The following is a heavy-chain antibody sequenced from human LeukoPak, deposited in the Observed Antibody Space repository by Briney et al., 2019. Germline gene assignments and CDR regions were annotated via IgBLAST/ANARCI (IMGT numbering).Heavy chain of an antibody. V-gene: IGHV4-4*07. CDR3: AREAVAGTLFDY. CDR2: IYTSGST. D-gene: IGHD6-19*01. Sequence: SETLSLTCTVSGGSISSYYWSWIRQPAGKGLKWIGRIYTSGSTNYNPSLKSRVTMSVDTSKNQFSLKLSSVTAADTAVYYCAREAVAGTLFDYWGQGTLVTVSS. CDR1: GGSISSYY. J-gene: IGHJ4*02.